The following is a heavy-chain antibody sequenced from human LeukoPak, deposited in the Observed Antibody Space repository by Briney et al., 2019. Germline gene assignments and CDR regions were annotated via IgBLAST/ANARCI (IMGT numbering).Heavy chain of an antibody. CDR2: ISYDENNK. CDR1: GFTFSSYT. D-gene: IGHD6-19*01. CDR3: ARAKQWLDAFDI. J-gene: IGHJ3*02. Sequence: PGRSLRLSCAASGFTFSSYTMHWVRQAPGKGLEWVAVISYDENNKYYADSVKGRFTISRGNSKNTLYLQMNSLGAEDTAVYYCARAKQWLDAFDIWGQGTMVTVSS. V-gene: IGHV3-30*04.